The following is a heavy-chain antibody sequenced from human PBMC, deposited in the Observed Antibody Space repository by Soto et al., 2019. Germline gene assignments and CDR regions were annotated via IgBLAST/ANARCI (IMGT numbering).Heavy chain of an antibody. V-gene: IGHV4-61*08. CDR2: IFHAGSA. CDR1: GGSVSSGGFS. Sequence: SETLSLTCTVSGGSVSSGGFSWNWIRQPPGKGLEWIGYIFHAGSANYNPSLKSRVTVSVDTSKNQFSLKLSSVTAADTAVYYCARGLQLYYYYYGMDVWGQGTTVTVSS. J-gene: IGHJ6*02. D-gene: IGHD4-4*01. CDR3: ARGLQLYYYYYGMDV.